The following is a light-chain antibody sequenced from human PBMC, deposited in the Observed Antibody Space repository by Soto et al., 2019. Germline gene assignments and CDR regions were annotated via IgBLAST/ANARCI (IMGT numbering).Light chain of an antibody. J-gene: IGKJ4*01. CDR2: GAS. Sequence: EIVMTQSPATLSVSPGETATLSCRASQSVGSAVAWYQHKPSQAPRLLIVGASTRAPGVPGRFSGGGSGTEFTFTIISLQPEDVAVYYCQQYSNGRPLTFCGGTSVEIK. V-gene: IGKV3-15*01. CDR3: QQYSNGRPLT. CDR1: QSVGSA.